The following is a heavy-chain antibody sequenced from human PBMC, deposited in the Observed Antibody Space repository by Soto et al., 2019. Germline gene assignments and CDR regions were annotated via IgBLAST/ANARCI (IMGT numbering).Heavy chain of an antibody. D-gene: IGHD5-18*01. V-gene: IGHV1-2*02. CDR2: INPNSGGT. CDR3: ASSWIQLWFRGDYYGMDV. J-gene: IGHJ6*02. Sequence: ASVKVSCKASGYTFTGYYMHWVRQAPGQGLEWMGWINPNSGGTNYAQKFQGRVTMTRDTSISTAYMELSRLRSDDTAVYYCASSWIQLWFRGDYYGMDVWGQGTTVTVSS. CDR1: GYTFTGYY.